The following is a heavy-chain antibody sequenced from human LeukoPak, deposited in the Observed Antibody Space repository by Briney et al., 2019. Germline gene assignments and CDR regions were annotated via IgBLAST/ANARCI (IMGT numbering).Heavy chain of an antibody. CDR3: ARRAYCSTTSCHSGGFDI. Sequence: GESLKISCKGSGYSFTSYWIGWVRPMPGKGLEWMGIIYPGDSDTRYSPSFQGQVTISADKSITTAYLQWSSLKASDTAMYYCARRAYCSTTSCHSGGFDIWGQGTMVTVSS. J-gene: IGHJ3*02. CDR2: IYPGDSDT. V-gene: IGHV5-51*01. CDR1: GYSFTSYW. D-gene: IGHD2-2*01.